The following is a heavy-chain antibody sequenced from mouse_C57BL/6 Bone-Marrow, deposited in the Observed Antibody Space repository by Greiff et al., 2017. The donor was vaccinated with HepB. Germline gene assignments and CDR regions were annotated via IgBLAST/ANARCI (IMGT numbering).Heavy chain of an antibody. V-gene: IGHV1-81*01. J-gene: IGHJ3*01. Sequence: QVQLKESGAELARPGASVKLSCKASGYTFTSYGISWVKQRTGQGLEWIGEIYPRSGNTYYNEKFKGKATLTADKSSSTAYMELRSLTSEDSAVYFCARDYERFAYGGQGTLVTVSA. CDR1: GYTFTSYG. CDR3: ARDYERFAY. D-gene: IGHD2-4*01. CDR2: IYPRSGNT.